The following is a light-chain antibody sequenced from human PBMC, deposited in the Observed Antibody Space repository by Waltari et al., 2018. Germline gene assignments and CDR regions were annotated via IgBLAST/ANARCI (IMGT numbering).Light chain of an antibody. CDR1: RSNIGSNA. CDR2: SPG. Sequence: QSMLTQPPSASGSPGQRVTISCSGGRSNIGSNALNWYQQLPGTAPKLLIYSPGPRPSGVPDRFSGSRSGTSASLAISGLQAEDEADYYCSAWDDSLQVVLFGGGTKLTVL. V-gene: IGLV1-44*01. J-gene: IGLJ2*01. CDR3: SAWDDSLQVVL.